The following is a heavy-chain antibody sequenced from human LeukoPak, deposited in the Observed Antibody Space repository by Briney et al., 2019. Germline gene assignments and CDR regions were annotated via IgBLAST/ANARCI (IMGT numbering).Heavy chain of an antibody. CDR2: IYYSGST. Sequence: PSETLSLTCTVSGGSISSSSYYWGWIRQPPGKGLEWIGSIYYSGSTYYNPSLKSRVTISVDTSKNQFSLKLSSVTAADTAVYYCARQNYDYVWGSYRPFDYWGQGTLVTVSS. CDR1: GGSISSSSYY. CDR3: ARQNYDYVWGSYRPFDY. J-gene: IGHJ4*02. V-gene: IGHV4-39*07. D-gene: IGHD3-16*02.